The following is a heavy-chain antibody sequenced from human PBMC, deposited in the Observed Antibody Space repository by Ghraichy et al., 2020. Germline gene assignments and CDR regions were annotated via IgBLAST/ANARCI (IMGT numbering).Heavy chain of an antibody. Sequence: GGSLRLSCAASGFTFSGYWMSWVRQTPGKGLEWVANIKQDGSEKYYLDSVKGRFTISRDNAKNSLYLQMNSLRAEDTAVYFCVRDSTTVTNLRGGDCWGQGTLVTVSS. D-gene: IGHD4-17*01. CDR2: IKQDGSEK. CDR1: GFTFSGYW. J-gene: IGHJ4*02. CDR3: VRDSTTVTNLRGGDC. V-gene: IGHV3-7*03.